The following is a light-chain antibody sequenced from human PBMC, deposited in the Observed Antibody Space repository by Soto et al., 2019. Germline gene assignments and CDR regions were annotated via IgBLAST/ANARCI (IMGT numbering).Light chain of an antibody. V-gene: IGKV1-39*01. J-gene: IGKJ1*01. CDR1: QSISSY. CDR3: QQSYSTPRT. Sequence: DLPMTQSPSSLSASVGDRVTITCRASQSISSYLNWYQQKPGKAPKLLIYAASSLQSGVPSRFSGSGSGTDFTLTTSSLQPEDFATYYCQQSYSTPRTFGQGTKVDI. CDR2: AAS.